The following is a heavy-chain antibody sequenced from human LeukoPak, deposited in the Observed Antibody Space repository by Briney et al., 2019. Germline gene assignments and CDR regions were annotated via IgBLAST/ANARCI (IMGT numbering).Heavy chain of an antibody. V-gene: IGHV4-39*01. Sequence: PSETLSLTCTVSGGSISSSSYYWGWIRQPPGKGREWIVSIYYSGSTYYNPSLKSRVTISVDTSKNQFSLKLSSVTAADTAVYYCARYTAMVNDAFDIWGQGTMVTVSS. CDR3: ARYTAMVNDAFDI. CDR2: IYYSGST. J-gene: IGHJ3*02. CDR1: GGSISSSSYY. D-gene: IGHD5-18*01.